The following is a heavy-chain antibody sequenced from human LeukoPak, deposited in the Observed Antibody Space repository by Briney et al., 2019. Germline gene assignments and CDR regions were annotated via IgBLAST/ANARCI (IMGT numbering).Heavy chain of an antibody. D-gene: IGHD6-19*01. Sequence: PSETLSLTCTVSGGSISSSSYYWGWIRQPPGKGLEGIGSIYYSGSTYYNPSLKSRVTISVDTSKNQFSLMLSSVPAAHTAVYYCARWGQWPSPNEYWDQGNLVPVSS. CDR1: GGSISSSSYY. CDR3: ARWGQWPSPNEY. J-gene: IGHJ4*02. V-gene: IGHV4-39*01. CDR2: IYYSGST.